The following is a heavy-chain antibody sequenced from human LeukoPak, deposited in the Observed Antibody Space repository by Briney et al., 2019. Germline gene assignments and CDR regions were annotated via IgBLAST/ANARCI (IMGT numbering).Heavy chain of an antibody. V-gene: IGHV4-34*01. Sequence: PSETLSLTCAVYGGSVGGYYWSRIRQPPGKGLEWIGEINHSGSTNYNPSLKSRVTISVDTSKNQFSLKLSSVTAADTAVYYCARASIAVAGLDYWGQGTLVTVSS. CDR2: INHSGST. J-gene: IGHJ4*02. CDR1: GGSVGGYY. CDR3: ARASIAVAGLDY. D-gene: IGHD6-19*01.